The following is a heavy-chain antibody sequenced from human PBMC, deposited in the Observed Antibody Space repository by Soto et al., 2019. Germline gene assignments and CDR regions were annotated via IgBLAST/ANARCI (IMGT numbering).Heavy chain of an antibody. D-gene: IGHD6-13*01. CDR1: GGTFSSYA. J-gene: IGHJ5*02. CDR2: IIPIFGTA. V-gene: IGHV1-69*13. Sequence: GASVKVSCKASGGTFSSYAISWVRQAPGQGLEWMGGIIPIFGTANYAQKFQGRVTITADESTSTAYMELSSLRSEDTAVYYCARDPIAAAGTVSWFDPWGQGTLVTVSS. CDR3: ARDPIAAAGTVSWFDP.